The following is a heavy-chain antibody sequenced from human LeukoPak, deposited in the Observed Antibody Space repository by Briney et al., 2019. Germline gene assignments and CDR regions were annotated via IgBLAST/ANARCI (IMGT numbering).Heavy chain of an antibody. D-gene: IGHD3-3*01. CDR3: AKDPGYDFWSGYYRWFDP. V-gene: IGHV3-23*01. J-gene: IGHJ5*02. CDR1: GFTFSSYA. Sequence: GGSLRLSCAASGFTFSSYAMSWVRQAPGKGLEWVSAISGSGGSTYYADSVKGRFTISRDNSKNTLYLQMNSLRAEDTAVYYCAKDPGYDFWSGYYRWFDPWGQGTLVTVSS. CDR2: ISGSGGST.